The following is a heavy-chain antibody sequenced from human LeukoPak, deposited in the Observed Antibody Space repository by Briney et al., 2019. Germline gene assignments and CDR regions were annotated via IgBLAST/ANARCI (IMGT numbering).Heavy chain of an antibody. CDR3: ASRYYDSSGYYESDAFDI. CDR2: INPNSGGT. CDR1: GYTFTGYY. V-gene: IGHV1-2*02. D-gene: IGHD3-22*01. Sequence: ASVKVSCKASGYTFTGYYMHWVRQAPGQGLEWMGWINPNSGGTNYAQKFQGRVTMTRDTSISTAYMELSRLRSDDTAVYYCASRYYDSSGYYESDAFDIWGQGTMVTVSS. J-gene: IGHJ3*02.